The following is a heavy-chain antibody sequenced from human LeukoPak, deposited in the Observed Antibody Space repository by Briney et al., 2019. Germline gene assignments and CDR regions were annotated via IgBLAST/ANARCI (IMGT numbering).Heavy chain of an antibody. D-gene: IGHD3-10*01. CDR3: ARVFGSGILDYFDY. CDR2: ISGGSSGST. V-gene: IGHV3-23*01. CDR1: GFTFSDYA. J-gene: IGHJ4*02. Sequence: TGGSLRLSCAASGFTFSDYAMSWVRQAPGKGLEWLSVISGGSSGSTYYADSVTGRFTVSRDNSKNTVDLQMNNLRVEDTAVYYCARVFGSGILDYFDYWGQGTLVTVSS.